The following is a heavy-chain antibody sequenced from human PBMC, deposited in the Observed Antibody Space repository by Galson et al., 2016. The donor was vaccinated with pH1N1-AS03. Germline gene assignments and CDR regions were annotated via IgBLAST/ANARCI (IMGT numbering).Heavy chain of an antibody. CDR1: GYLFTTYW. CDR3: ARHASPTILSYHFDY. CDR2: FYPSDSDA. D-gene: IGHD2-2*01. J-gene: IGHJ4*02. V-gene: IGHV5-51*01. Sequence: QSGAEVKQPGESLRISCKTSGYLFTTYWIGWVRQMPGKGLEWMGIFYPSDSDARYSPSFQGQVTFSADKSTATAYLQWSTLKAADTAIYYCARHASPTILSYHFDYWGRGTLVTVSS.